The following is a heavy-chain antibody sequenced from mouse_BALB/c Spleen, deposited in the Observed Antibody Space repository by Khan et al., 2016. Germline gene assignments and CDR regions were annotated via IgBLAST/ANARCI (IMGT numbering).Heavy chain of an antibody. J-gene: IGHJ2*01. Sequence: EVELVESGGGLVQPGGSLKLSCAASGFTFSSYGMSWVRQTPDKRLELVATINSNGGSTYYPDSVKGRFTISRDNAKNTLYLQMSSLKSEDTAMYYGARGGYYEAYWGQGTTLTVSS. CDR1: GFTFSSYG. CDR3: ARGGYYEAY. V-gene: IGHV5-6-3*01. D-gene: IGHD2-3*01. CDR2: INSNGGST.